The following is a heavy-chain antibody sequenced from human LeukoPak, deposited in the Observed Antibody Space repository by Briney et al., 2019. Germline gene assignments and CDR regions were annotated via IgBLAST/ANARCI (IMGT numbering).Heavy chain of an antibody. J-gene: IGHJ5*02. V-gene: IGHV4-61*05. Sequence: SETLSLTCTVSGGSISSSSYYWSWIRQPPGKGLEWIGYIYYSGSTNYNPSLKSRVTISVDTSKNQFSLKLSSVTAADTAVYYCARRYYGSGSYNWFDPWGQGTLVTVSS. CDR2: IYYSGST. CDR3: ARRYYGSGSYNWFDP. CDR1: GGSISSSSYY. D-gene: IGHD3-10*01.